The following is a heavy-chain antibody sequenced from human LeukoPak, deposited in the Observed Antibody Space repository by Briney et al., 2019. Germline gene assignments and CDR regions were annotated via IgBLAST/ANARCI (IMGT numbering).Heavy chain of an antibody. V-gene: IGHV3-7*01. CDR3: ARRDTSGWYYFDY. CDR2: TNQDGSEK. Sequence: GGSLRLSCAASGFTFSSYSMNWVRQAPGKGLEWVANTNQDGSEKYYVDSVKGRFTISRDNAKNSLYLQMNSLRAEDTAVYYCARRDTSGWYYFDYWGQGTLVTVSS. CDR1: GFTFSSYS. D-gene: IGHD6-19*01. J-gene: IGHJ4*02.